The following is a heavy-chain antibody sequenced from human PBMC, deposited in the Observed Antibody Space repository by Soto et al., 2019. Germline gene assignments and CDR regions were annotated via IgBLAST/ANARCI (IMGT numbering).Heavy chain of an antibody. V-gene: IGHV1-2*04. CDR3: ARDRVEVDYDSSGYPVGRYGMDV. J-gene: IGHJ6*02. Sequence: GAPVKVSWKASGYPFTGYCMHWGRQAPGQGVEWMGWINPNSGGTNDAQKVQGWVTMTSDTSISTAYMELSRLRSDDTAVYYCARDRVEVDYDSSGYPVGRYGMDVWGQGTTVTVSS. CDR2: INPNSGGT. D-gene: IGHD3-22*01. CDR1: GYPFTGYC.